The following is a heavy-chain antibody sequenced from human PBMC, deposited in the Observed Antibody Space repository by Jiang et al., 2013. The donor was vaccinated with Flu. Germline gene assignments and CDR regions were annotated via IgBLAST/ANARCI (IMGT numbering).Heavy chain of an antibody. J-gene: IGHJ5*02. Sequence: PGLVKPSETLSLSCTVSGGAISDYYWSWIRQSPGKGLEWIGYVYFTGSTSYNPSLKSRVTISVDTSKNQFSLKLTSVTAADTAVYFCARGHYYDSTGYKNWFHPWGQGALVTVSS. CDR3: ARGHYYDSTGYKNWFHP. D-gene: IGHD3-22*01. CDR1: GGAISDYY. V-gene: IGHV4-59*01. CDR2: VYFTGST.